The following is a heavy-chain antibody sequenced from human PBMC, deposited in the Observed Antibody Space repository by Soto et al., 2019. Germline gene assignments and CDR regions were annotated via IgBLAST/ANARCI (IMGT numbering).Heavy chain of an antibody. J-gene: IGHJ6*03. CDR2: MNPNSGNT. D-gene: IGHD5-12*01. Sequence: QVQLVQSGAEVKKPGASVKVSCKASGYTFTSYDINWVRQATGQGLEWMGWMNPNSGNTGYAQKFQGRVTMTRNTSISTAYKELSSLRSEDTAVYYCARGREIIVATLGGDYYYYYMDVWGKGTTVTVSS. V-gene: IGHV1-8*01. CDR1: GYTFTSYD. CDR3: ARGREIIVATLGGDYYYYYMDV.